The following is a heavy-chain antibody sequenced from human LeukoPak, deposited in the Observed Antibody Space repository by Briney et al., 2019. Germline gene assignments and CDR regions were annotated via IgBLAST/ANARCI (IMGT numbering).Heavy chain of an antibody. CDR3: AREVVVVPAAENWFDP. V-gene: IGHV4-59*01. J-gene: IGHJ5*02. D-gene: IGHD2-2*01. Sequence: SETLSLTCTVSGGSISSYYRSWLRQPPGKGLDWIGYIYYSGSTNYNPSLKSRVTISVDTSKNQFSLKLSSVTAADTAVYYCAREVVVVPAAENWFDPWGQGTLVTVSS. CDR1: GGSISSYY. CDR2: IYYSGST.